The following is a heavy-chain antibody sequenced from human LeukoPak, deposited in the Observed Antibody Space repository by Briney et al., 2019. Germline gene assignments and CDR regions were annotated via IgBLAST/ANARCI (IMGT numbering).Heavy chain of an antibody. CDR1: GFTFNNYA. V-gene: IGHV3-23*01. J-gene: IGHJ6*03. CDR2: ISGSDAGT. Sequence: PGGSLRLSCAASGFTFNNYAMSWVRQAPGKGLEWVSAISGSDAGTYYADSVKGRFTISRDNSKNTLYLQMNSLRDEDTAVYYCARVQSQVYYYYYMDVWGKGTTVTVSS. D-gene: IGHD1-1*01. CDR3: ARVQSQVYYYYYMDV.